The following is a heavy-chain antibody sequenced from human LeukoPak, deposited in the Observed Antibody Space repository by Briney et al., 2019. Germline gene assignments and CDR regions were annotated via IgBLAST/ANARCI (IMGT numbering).Heavy chain of an antibody. Sequence: GGSLRLSCAASGFTFSSYSMNWVRQAPGKGLEWVSSISSSSSYIYYADSVKGRFTISRDNSKNTLYLQMGSLRAEDMAVYYCARGDPSSYDILAWGFDYWGQGTLVTVSS. CDR2: ISSSSSYI. D-gene: IGHD3-9*01. CDR3: ARGDPSSYDILAWGFDY. V-gene: IGHV3-21*01. CDR1: GFTFSSYS. J-gene: IGHJ4*02.